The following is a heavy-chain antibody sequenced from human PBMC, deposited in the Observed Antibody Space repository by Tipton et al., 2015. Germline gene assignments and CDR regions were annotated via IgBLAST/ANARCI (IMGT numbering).Heavy chain of an antibody. CDR1: GFTFSSFV. V-gene: IGHV3-30*03. Sequence: SLRLSCAASGFTFSSFVMHWVRQAPGKGLEWVAVISYDGSNKYYADSVKGRFTISRDNANNSVYLQMNILRVDDTAVYYCAREGSYDSCGYRNWFDPWGRGTLVTVSS. CDR3: AREGSYDSCGYRNWFDP. CDR2: ISYDGSNK. D-gene: IGHD3-22*01. J-gene: IGHJ5*02.